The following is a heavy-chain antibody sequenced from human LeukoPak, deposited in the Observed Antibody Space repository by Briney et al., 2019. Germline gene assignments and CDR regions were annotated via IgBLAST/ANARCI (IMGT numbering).Heavy chain of an antibody. CDR3: ARGSGSYFRFDP. D-gene: IGHD1-26*01. J-gene: IGHJ5*02. Sequence: ASVKVSCKASGYTFTCYYMHWVRQAPGQGLEWMGRINPNSGGTNYAQKFQGRVTMTRDTSISTAYMELSRLRSDDTAVYYCARGSGSYFRFDPWGQGTLVTVSS. CDR2: INPNSGGT. CDR1: GYTFTCYY. V-gene: IGHV1-2*06.